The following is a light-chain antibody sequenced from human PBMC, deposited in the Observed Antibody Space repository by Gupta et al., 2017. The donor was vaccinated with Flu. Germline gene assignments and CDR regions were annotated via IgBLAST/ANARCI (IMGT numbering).Light chain of an antibody. Sequence: ATLCLSPGERATLSCRASQGVSSSLGWYQQKPGQAPRLLIYDGSNRATGIPARFSGSGPGTEFTLTISSLEPEDFAVYYCQQRSNWHRITFGQGTRLEIK. CDR1: QGVSSS. J-gene: IGKJ5*01. CDR3: QQRSNWHRIT. CDR2: DGS. V-gene: IGKV3D-11*01.